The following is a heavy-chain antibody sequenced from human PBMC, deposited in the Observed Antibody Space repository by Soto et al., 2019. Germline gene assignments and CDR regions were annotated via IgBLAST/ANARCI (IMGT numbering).Heavy chain of an antibody. Sequence: EVQLVQSGAEVKKPGESLKISCKGSGYSFTSYWIGWVRQMPGKGLEWMGIIYPGDSDTRYSPSFQGQVTISADKSISTAYLQWSSLKASDTAMYYCARQLGSLVVPAAPHGFGPWGQGTLVTVSS. V-gene: IGHV5-51*01. D-gene: IGHD2-2*01. J-gene: IGHJ5*02. CDR2: IYPGDSDT. CDR1: GYSFTSYW. CDR3: ARQLGSLVVPAAPHGFGP.